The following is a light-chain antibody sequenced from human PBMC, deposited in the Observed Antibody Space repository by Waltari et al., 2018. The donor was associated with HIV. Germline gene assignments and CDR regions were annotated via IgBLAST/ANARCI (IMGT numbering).Light chain of an antibody. V-gene: IGLV3-25*03. CDR3: QSGDWNAHPRV. J-gene: IGLJ2*01. CDR2: KAT. Sequence: SSDLTQLSSVSVSPGQTARITCSGDASPIEDLCWYQQKPGQAPVLLIYKATERPSGIPERFSASPSGTTFVLTITGVQAEDEADYYCQSGDWNAHPRVFRGGARVTVL. CDR1: ASPIED.